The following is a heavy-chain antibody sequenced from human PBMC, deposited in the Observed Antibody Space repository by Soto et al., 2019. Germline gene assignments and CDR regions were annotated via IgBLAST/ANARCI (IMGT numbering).Heavy chain of an antibody. D-gene: IGHD3-10*01. J-gene: IGHJ4*02. Sequence: LRLSCAASGFTFSSCAMSWVRQAPGKGLEWVSAISGSGGSTYYADSVKGRFTISRDNSKNTLYLQMNSLRAEDTAVYYCAKGPVTYYYGSGSYYNTSPPYYFDYWGQGTLVTVSS. V-gene: IGHV3-23*01. CDR2: ISGSGGST. CDR1: GFTFSSCA. CDR3: AKGPVTYYYGSGSYYNTSPPYYFDY.